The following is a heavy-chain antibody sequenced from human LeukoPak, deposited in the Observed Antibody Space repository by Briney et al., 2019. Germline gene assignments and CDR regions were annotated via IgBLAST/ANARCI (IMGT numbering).Heavy chain of an antibody. V-gene: IGHV3-7*01. D-gene: IGHD1-14*01. CDR1: GFTFSSYW. CDR2: INQDGSEK. CDR3: VRDQKPLQTYYYHGMDV. J-gene: IGHJ6*02. Sequence: GGSLRLSCAPSGFTFSSYWMNWVRQAPGEGLEWVANINQDGSEKYYVDSVKGRFTISRDNAKNSLSLQMNSLRAEDTAVYYCVRDQKPLQTYYYHGMDVWGQGTTVTVSS.